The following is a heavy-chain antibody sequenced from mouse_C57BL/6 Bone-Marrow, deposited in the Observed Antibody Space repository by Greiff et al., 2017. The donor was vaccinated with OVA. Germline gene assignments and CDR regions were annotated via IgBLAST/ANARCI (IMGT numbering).Heavy chain of an antibody. V-gene: IGHV1-58*01. Sequence: VQLQQSGAELVRPGSSVKMSCKTSGYTFTSYGINWVKQRPGQGLEWIGYIYIGNGYTAYNEKFKGKATLTSDTSSSPAYMQLSSLTSEDSAIYFCARDETGRGDYWGQGTSVTGSS. J-gene: IGHJ4*01. CDR1: GYTFTSYG. CDR2: IYIGNGYT. CDR3: ARDETGRGDY.